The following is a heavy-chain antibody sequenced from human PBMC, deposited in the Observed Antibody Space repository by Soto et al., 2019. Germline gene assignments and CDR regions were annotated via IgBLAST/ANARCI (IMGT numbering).Heavy chain of an antibody. CDR2: INPSGGST. V-gene: IGHV1-46*01. Sequence: QVQLVQSGAEVKKPGASVKVSCKASGYTFTSYYMHWVRQAPGQGLEWMGIINPSGGSTSYAQKFQGRVTMTRDTSTSTVDMELSSLRSEDTAVYYCAREHYDSSGYFLVKVVGALDYWGQGTLVTVSS. J-gene: IGHJ4*02. CDR1: GYTFTSYY. CDR3: AREHYDSSGYFLVKVVGALDY. D-gene: IGHD3-22*01.